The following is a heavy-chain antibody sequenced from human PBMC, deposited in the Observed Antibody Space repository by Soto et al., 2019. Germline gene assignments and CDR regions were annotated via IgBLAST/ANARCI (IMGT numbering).Heavy chain of an antibody. J-gene: IGHJ4*02. Sequence: GGSLRLSCAASGFTFSSYAMHWVRQAPGKGLEWVAVISYDGSNKYYADSVKGRFTISRDNSKNTLYLQMNSRRAEDTAVYYCARGPSSLTRFDYWGQGT. V-gene: IGHV3-30-3*01. D-gene: IGHD2-2*01. CDR3: ARGPSSLTRFDY. CDR2: ISYDGSNK. CDR1: GFTFSSYA.